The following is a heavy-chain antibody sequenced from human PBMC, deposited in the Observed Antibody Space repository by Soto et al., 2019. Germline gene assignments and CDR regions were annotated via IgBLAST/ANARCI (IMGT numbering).Heavy chain of an antibody. CDR1: GYTFTSYY. CDR3: ATLYPLAYGSGSSITFDY. V-gene: IGHV1-46*01. CDR2: INPSGGST. D-gene: IGHD3-10*01. J-gene: IGHJ4*02. Sequence: ASVKVSCKASGYTFTSYYMHWVRQAPGQGLEWMGIINPSGGSTSYAQKFQGRVTMTRDTSTDTAYMELSSLRSEDTAVYYCATLYPLAYGSGSSITFDYWGQGTLVTVSS.